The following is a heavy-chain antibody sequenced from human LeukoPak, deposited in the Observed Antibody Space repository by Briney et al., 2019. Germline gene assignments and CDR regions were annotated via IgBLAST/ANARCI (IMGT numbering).Heavy chain of an antibody. CDR3: AKDIVTIFGVVIDTLDY. CDR1: GFTFSSYA. V-gene: IGHV3-23*01. D-gene: IGHD3-3*01. J-gene: IGHJ4*02. Sequence: GGSLRLSCAASGFTFSSYAMSWVRQAPGKGLEWVSAISGSGGSTYYADSVKGRFTISRDNSKNTLYLQMNSLRAEDTAVYYCAKDIVTIFGVVIDTLDYWGQGTLVTVSS. CDR2: ISGSGGST.